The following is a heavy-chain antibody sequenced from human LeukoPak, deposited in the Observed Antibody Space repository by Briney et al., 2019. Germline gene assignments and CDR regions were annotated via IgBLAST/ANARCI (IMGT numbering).Heavy chain of an antibody. J-gene: IGHJ4*02. CDR1: GGSISSYY. Sequence: SETLSLTCTVSGGSISSYYWSWIRQPPGKGLEWIGYIYYSGSTNFNPSLKSRVTISLDTSKNQFSLKLSSVTAADTAVYYCARDLSDGCSGGSCYSGLFDYWGQGTLVTVSS. CDR3: ARDLSDGCSGGSCYSGLFDY. CDR2: IYYSGST. D-gene: IGHD2-15*01. V-gene: IGHV4-59*01.